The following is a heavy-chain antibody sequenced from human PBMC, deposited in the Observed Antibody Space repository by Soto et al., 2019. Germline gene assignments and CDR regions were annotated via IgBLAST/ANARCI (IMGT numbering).Heavy chain of an antibody. V-gene: IGHV3-7*01. D-gene: IGHD2-15*01. CDR2: IKQDGSEK. CDR1: GFTFSSYW. J-gene: IGHJ6*02. CDR3: ARDPSVVVVAATPYYYYGMDV. Sequence: HPGGSLRLSCAASGFTFSSYWMSWVRQAPGKGLEWVANIKQDGSEKYYVDSVKGQFTISRDNAKNSLYLQMNSLRAEDTAVYYCARDPSVVVVAATPYYYYGMDVWGQGTTVTVSS.